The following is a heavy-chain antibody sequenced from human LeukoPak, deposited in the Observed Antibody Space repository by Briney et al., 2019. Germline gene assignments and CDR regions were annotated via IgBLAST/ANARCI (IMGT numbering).Heavy chain of an antibody. Sequence: GGSLRLSCVASGFNFNNYSLNWVRQAPGKGLEWVSYIGSSGLIIYYADSVKGRPTISRDNSKNTLYLQMNSLRAEDTAVYYCARDSPDYDFWSGLNWFDPWGQGTLVTVSS. CDR3: ARDSPDYDFWSGLNWFDP. CDR1: GFNFNNYS. J-gene: IGHJ5*02. V-gene: IGHV3-48*01. D-gene: IGHD3-3*01. CDR2: IGSSGLII.